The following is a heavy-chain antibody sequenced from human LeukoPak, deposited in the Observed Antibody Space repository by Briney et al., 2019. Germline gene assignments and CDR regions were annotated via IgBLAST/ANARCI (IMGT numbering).Heavy chain of an antibody. D-gene: IGHD3-10*01. CDR1: GYTLTELS. V-gene: IGHV1-24*01. CDR2: FDPEDGET. J-gene: IGHJ4*02. Sequence: ASVKVSCKVSGYTLTELSMHWVRQAPGKGLEWMGGFDPEDGETIYAQKFQGRVTMTEDTSTDTAYMELRSLTSDDTAVYYCARGDMVRGVIPVDCWGQGTLVTVSS. CDR3: ARGDMVRGVIPVDC.